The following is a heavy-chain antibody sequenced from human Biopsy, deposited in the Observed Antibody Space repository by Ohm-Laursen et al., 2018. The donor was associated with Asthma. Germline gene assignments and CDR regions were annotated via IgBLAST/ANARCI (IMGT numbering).Heavy chain of an antibody. J-gene: IGHJ4*02. V-gene: IGHV1-69*01. D-gene: IGHD2-2*01. CDR2: INSVFGTT. Sequence: SSVKVSCKSLGGTFNTYVIGWVRQAPGQGLEWIGGINSVFGTTTYPQKFQDRVTITADDSTSTVYMELSSLRSEDAAVYYCSRKAGSCISRTCYSLDFWGQGTLVTVSS. CDR3: SRKAGSCISRTCYSLDF. CDR1: GGTFNTYV.